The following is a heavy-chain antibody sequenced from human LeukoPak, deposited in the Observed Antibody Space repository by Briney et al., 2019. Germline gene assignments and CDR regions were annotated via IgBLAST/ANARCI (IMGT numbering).Heavy chain of an antibody. CDR2: ISGSGSYI. J-gene: IGHJ4*02. D-gene: IGHD4-17*01. CDR1: GFTFSTYT. CDR3: ARDKGGYGDYGMDY. Sequence: PGGSLRLSCAASGFTFSTYTMNWVRQAPGKGLEWVSCISGSGSYINQADSVKGRFTISRDNAKNSVYLHMNNLSADDTAIYYCARDKGGYGDYGMDYWGQGTLVTVSS. V-gene: IGHV3-21*01.